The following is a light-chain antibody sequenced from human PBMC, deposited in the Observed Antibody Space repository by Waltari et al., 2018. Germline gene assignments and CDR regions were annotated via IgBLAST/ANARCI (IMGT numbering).Light chain of an antibody. J-gene: IGLJ1*01. CDR1: TRAVGSYNL. V-gene: IGLV2-23*02. Sequence: QSALTQPASVSGTPGQSITIPCSGTTRAVGSYNLVSWYQQHPGEAPKLLICEVFKRPPDTSSRFSGAKSGSTASLTISGLQPEDEADYYCCSYAGRGTYVFGSGTKVTVL. CDR3: CSYAGRGTYV. CDR2: EVF.